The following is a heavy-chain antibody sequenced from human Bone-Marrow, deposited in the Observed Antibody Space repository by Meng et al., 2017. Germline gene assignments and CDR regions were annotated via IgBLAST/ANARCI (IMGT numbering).Heavy chain of an antibody. CDR3: ARVGYSGSRVTSYYFDY. CDR1: GGSISSGVYY. J-gene: IGHJ4*02. D-gene: IGHD1-26*01. CDR2: IYYSGST. V-gene: IGHV4-31*01. Sequence: SCPALAKPSQPPSLTRTVSGGSISSGVYYWSWIRQHPGKGLEWIGYIYYSGSTYYNPSLKSLVTISVDTSKNQFSLKLSSVTAADTAVYYCARVGYSGSRVTSYYFDYWGQGTLVTVSS.